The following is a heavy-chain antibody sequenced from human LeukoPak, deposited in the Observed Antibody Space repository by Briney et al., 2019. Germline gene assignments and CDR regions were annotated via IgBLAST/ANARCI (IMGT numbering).Heavy chain of an antibody. D-gene: IGHD2-2*01. CDR1: GFTFSNYG. Sequence: GGTLRLSCAASGFTFSNYGMTWVRQAPGMGLEWVSGTTASGGSTYYADSVKGRFTISRDNAKNSLYLQMNSLRAEDTAVYYCARDQIVVVPAALGYYYYYYYMDVWGKGTTVTVSS. CDR2: TTASGGST. J-gene: IGHJ6*03. CDR3: ARDQIVVVPAALGYYYYYYYMDV. V-gene: IGHV3-23*01.